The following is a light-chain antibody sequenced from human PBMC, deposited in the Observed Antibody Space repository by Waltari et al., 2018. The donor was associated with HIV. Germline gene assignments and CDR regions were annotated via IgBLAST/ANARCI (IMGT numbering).Light chain of an antibody. V-gene: IGLV2-23*02. CDR3: LTYVSDSGTWK. CDR1: NIDVGNYNL. CDR2: DVS. Sequence: QSALTQPASVSGHPGQSVTITCTGTNIDVGNYNLVSWYQQFPGKAPKLIIYDVSKRPSGVSSRFSGSKSGYWASLTISGLLTEDESYYYCLTYVSDSGTWKFGGGTYLTV. J-gene: IGLJ3*02.